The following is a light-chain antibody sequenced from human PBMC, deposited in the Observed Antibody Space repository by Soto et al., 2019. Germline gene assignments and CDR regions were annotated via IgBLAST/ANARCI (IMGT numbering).Light chain of an antibody. CDR2: SAS. J-gene: IGKJ1*01. V-gene: IGKV1-9*01. CDR1: QVISNY. CDR3: QQLTSSPPWT. Sequence: DIQLTQSPSFLPASVGDRVTITCRASQVISNYLAWYQQKPGKAPNLLIYSASTLHTGVPSRFSGSGSGTDFTLTISGLQPEDFATYYCQQLTSSPPWTFGQGTKVEIK.